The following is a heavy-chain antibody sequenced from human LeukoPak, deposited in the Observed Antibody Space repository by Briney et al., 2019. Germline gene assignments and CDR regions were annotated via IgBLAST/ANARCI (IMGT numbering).Heavy chain of an antibody. J-gene: IGHJ4*02. V-gene: IGHV3-15*01. Sequence: GGSLRLSCVASGFTFSDAWMSWVRQAPGKGLEWVGRIKSKIDGGTIDYGAPVKGRFTISRDDSRNTLYLQMNSMKTEDTAVYYCTTRRQDGCWGQGTLVTVS. D-gene: IGHD6-25*01. CDR1: GFTFSDAW. CDR3: TTRRQDGC. CDR2: IKSKIDGGTI.